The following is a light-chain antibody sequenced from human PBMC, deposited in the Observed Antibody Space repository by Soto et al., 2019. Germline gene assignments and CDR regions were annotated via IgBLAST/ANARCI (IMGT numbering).Light chain of an antibody. V-gene: IGKV3-20*01. J-gene: IGKJ5*01. CDR1: QSVSSSY. CDR2: GAS. Sequence: NVLTQSRGTLSLSPGERATLSCSASQSVSSSYLAWYQQKPGQAPRLLIYGASTRATGIPARFSGSGSGTEFTLIISRLEPEDFALYYCQHYVERSPITFGQGTRLQIK. CDR3: QHYVERSPIT.